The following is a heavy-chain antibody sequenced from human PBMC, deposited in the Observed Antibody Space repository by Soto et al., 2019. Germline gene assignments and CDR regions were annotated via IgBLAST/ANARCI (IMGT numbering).Heavy chain of an antibody. D-gene: IGHD2-15*01. CDR1: GYTFTSYD. Sequence: QVQLVQSGAEVKKPGASVKVSCKASGYTFTSYDINWVRQATGQGLEWMGWMNPNSGNTGYAQKFQGRVTMTRNTPISTAYMELSSLRSEDTAVYYCARGPDCSGGSCYFNWFDPWGQGTLVTVSS. V-gene: IGHV1-8*01. CDR3: ARGPDCSGGSCYFNWFDP. CDR2: MNPNSGNT. J-gene: IGHJ5*02.